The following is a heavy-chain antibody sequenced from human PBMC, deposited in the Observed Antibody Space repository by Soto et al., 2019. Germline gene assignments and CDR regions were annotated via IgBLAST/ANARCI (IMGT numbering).Heavy chain of an antibody. CDR3: ARRTYYYGSGSYYSTPAYYYGMDV. CDR2: IDPSDSYT. CDR1: GYSFTSYW. D-gene: IGHD3-10*01. V-gene: IGHV5-10-1*01. J-gene: IGHJ6*02. Sequence: PGESLKISCKGSGYSFTSYWISWVRQMPGKGLEWMGRIDPSDSYTNYSPSFQGHVTISADKSISTAYLQWSSLKASDTAMYYCARRTYYYGSGSYYSTPAYYYGMDVWGQGTTVTVSS.